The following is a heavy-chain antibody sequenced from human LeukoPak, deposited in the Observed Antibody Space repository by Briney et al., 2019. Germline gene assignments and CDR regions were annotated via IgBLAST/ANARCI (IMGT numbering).Heavy chain of an antibody. CDR3: ARGEESYDFWSGYSRGYAFDI. V-gene: IGHV1-69*02. CDR1: VGTFSSYT. CDR2: IIPILGIA. Sequence: SVKVSCNDGVGTFSSYTISWVRQAPGQGLEWMGRIIPILGIANYAQKFQRRVTITADKSTSTAYMELSSLRSEDTAVYYCARGEESYDFWSGYSRGYAFDIWGQGTMVTVFS. D-gene: IGHD3-3*01. J-gene: IGHJ3*02.